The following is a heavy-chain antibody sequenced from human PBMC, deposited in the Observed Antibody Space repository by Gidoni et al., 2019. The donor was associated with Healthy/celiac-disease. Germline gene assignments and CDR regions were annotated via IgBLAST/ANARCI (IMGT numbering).Heavy chain of an antibody. J-gene: IGHJ5*02. CDR3: ATSSGSYYH. D-gene: IGHD1-26*01. Sequence: QLQLQESVPGLVKPSATLSLTCTVSVVPISSSSYYWGWIRQPPGKGLEWIGSIYYSGSPYYNPSLKSRVTISVDTSKNQFSLKLSSVTAADTAVYYCATSSGSYYHWGQGTLVTVSS. V-gene: IGHV4-39*01. CDR1: VVPISSSSYY. CDR2: IYYSGSP.